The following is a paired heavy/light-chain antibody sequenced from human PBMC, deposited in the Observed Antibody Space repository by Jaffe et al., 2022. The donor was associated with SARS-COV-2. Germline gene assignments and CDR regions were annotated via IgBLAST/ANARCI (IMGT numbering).Heavy chain of an antibody. V-gene: IGHV4-59*01. D-gene: IGHD6-13*01. Sequence: QVQLQESGPGLVKPSETLSLTCTVSGGSIRDYYWSWIRQSPGKGLEWIGYIYYIGSTNYNPSLKSRVTISVDTSKNQFSLKLNSVTAADTAVYYCARHYSHFEYWGQGTLVTVSS. CDR2: IYYIGST. CDR1: GGSIRDYY. J-gene: IGHJ4*02. CDR3: ARHYSHFEY.
Light chain of an antibody. CDR3: QQTSSTVPT. CDR1: QSISTY. J-gene: IGKJ4*01. V-gene: IGKV1-39*01. Sequence: DIQMTQSPSSLSASVGDRVTITCRASQSISTYLNWYQQKPGQAPKYLIYAATNLPSGVPSRFSGSGSGTDFTLTISSLQPEDFATYYCQQTSSTVPTFGGGTKVETK. CDR2: AAT.